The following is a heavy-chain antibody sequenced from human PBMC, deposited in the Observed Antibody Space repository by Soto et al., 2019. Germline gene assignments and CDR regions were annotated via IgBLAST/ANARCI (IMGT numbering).Heavy chain of an antibody. Sequence: PSETLSLACTVSGGSISSYYWSWIRQPPGKGLEWIGYIYYSGSTNYNPSLKSRVTISVDTSKNQFSLKLSSVTAADTAVYYCARAVSSGYFHFDYWGQGTLVTVSS. J-gene: IGHJ4*02. CDR3: ARAVSSGYFHFDY. D-gene: IGHD3-22*01. CDR2: IYYSGST. CDR1: GGSISSYY. V-gene: IGHV4-59*01.